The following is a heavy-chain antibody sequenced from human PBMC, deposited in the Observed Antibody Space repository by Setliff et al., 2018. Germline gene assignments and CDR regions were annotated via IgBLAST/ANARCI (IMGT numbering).Heavy chain of an antibody. Sequence: PGESLKLSCQGSGYTFTNYWIGWVRQMPGKGLEWMGILKPGDSGIRYSPSFQGQVTLSADTSIATAYLHWTSLKASDTAMYYCVRHPYYDSSGYYSYFDYWGQGALGTVSS. V-gene: IGHV5-51*01. CDR3: VRHPYYDSSGYYSYFDY. CDR1: GYTFTNYW. D-gene: IGHD3-22*01. J-gene: IGHJ4*02. CDR2: LKPGDSGI.